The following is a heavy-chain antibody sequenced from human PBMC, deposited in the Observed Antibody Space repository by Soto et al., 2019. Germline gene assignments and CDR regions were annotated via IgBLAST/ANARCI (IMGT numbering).Heavy chain of an antibody. V-gene: IGHV4-39*01. J-gene: IGHJ6*03. CDR3: ARRSLVVPARAYYYYYMDV. CDR2: IYYSGST. Sequence: ETLSLTCTVSGGSISSSSYYWGWIRQPPGKGLEWIGSIYYSGSTYYNPSLKSRVTISVDTSKNQFSLKLSSVTAADTAVYYCARRSLVVPARAYYYYYMDVWGKGTTGTVS. CDR1: GGSISSSSYY. D-gene: IGHD2-2*01.